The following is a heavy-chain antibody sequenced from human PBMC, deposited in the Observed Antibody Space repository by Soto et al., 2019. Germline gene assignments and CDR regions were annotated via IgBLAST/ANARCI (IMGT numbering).Heavy chain of an antibody. Sequence: PGGSLRLSCAASGFTFSDYYMSWIRRAPGEGLEWISYITSDGTYTKYADSVKGRFTISRDNAKRSLYLQMNSMRAEDTAVYYCARARDSTSSTSAWFDSWVQGSMVAVS. V-gene: IGHV3-11*06. J-gene: IGHJ5*01. D-gene: IGHD6-6*01. CDR1: GFTFSDYY. CDR2: ITSDGTYT. CDR3: ARARDSTSSTSAWFDS.